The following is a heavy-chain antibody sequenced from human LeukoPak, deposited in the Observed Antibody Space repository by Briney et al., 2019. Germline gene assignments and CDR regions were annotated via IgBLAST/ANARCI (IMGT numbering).Heavy chain of an antibody. V-gene: IGHV3-7*01. Sequence: GGSLRLSCAASGFTFSSYWMSWVRQAPGKGLEWVANIKQDGSEKYYVDSVKGRFTISRDNAKSSLYLQLNSLRAEDTAVYYCASDPLSSSSFDYWGQGTLVTVSS. D-gene: IGHD6-13*01. CDR1: GFTFSSYW. J-gene: IGHJ4*02. CDR2: IKQDGSEK. CDR3: ASDPLSSSSFDY.